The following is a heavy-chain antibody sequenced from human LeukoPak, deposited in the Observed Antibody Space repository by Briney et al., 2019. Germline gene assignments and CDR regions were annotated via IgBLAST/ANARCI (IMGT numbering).Heavy chain of an antibody. V-gene: IGHV4-59*01. D-gene: IGHD6-13*01. CDR2: TSNSGST. Sequence: PSETLSLTCTVSGASITTYYWSWIRQPPGKGLEWIGYTSNSGSTNYNPSLKSRVTISVDTSKKQFSLKLSSVTAADTAVYYCARGGSSSWFDYWGQGTLVTVSS. CDR1: GASITTYY. J-gene: IGHJ4*02. CDR3: ARGGSSSWFDY.